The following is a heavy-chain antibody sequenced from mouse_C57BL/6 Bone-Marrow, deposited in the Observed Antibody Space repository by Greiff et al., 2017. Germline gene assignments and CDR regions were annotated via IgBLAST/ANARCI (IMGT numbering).Heavy chain of an antibody. D-gene: IGHD1-2*01. CDR2: IDPNSGGT. CDR1: GYTFTSYW. V-gene: IGHV1-72*01. Sequence: QVQLQQPGAELVKPGASVKLSCKASGYTFTSYWMHWVKQRPGRGLEWIGRIDPNSGGTKYNEKFKSKATLTVDKPASTAYMQLSILTSEDSAVYYCATFTTARDFDYWGQGTTLTVSS. J-gene: IGHJ2*01. CDR3: ATFTTARDFDY.